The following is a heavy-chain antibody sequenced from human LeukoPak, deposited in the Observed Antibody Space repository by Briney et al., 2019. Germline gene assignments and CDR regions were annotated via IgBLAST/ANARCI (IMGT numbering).Heavy chain of an antibody. CDR1: GGSFSGYY. J-gene: IGHJ4*02. CDR2: INHSGST. CDR3: ARVGDKLRYFDWLFNVYFDY. D-gene: IGHD3-9*01. Sequence: PSETLSLTCAVYGGSFSGYYWSWIRQPPGKGLDWIGEINHSGSTNYNPSLKSRVTISVDTSKNQFSLKLSSVTAADTAVYYCARVGDKLRYFDWLFNVYFDYWGQGTLVTVSS. V-gene: IGHV4-34*01.